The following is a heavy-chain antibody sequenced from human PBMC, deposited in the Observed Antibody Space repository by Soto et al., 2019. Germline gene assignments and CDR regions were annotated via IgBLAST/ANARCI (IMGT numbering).Heavy chain of an antibody. CDR3: ARHMQPWGSITMVRQDSPVYYMDV. CDR2: IYYSGST. V-gene: IGHV4-59*08. D-gene: IGHD3-10*01. J-gene: IGHJ6*03. Sequence: SETLSLTCTVSGGSISGYYSSCIRQPPGKGLEWIGYIYYSGSTNYNPSLKSRVTISVDTSKTQFSLKLSSVTAADTAVYYCARHMQPWGSITMVRQDSPVYYMDVWGKGTTVTVSS. CDR1: GGSISGYY.